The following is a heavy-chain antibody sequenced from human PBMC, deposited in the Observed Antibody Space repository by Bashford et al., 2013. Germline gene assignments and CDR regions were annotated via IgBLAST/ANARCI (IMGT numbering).Heavy chain of an antibody. CDR1: GGTFSSYA. V-gene: IGHV1-69*06. Sequence: SVKVSCKASGGTFSSYAISWVRQAPGQGLEWMGGIIPIFGTANYAQKFQGRVTITADKSTSTAYMELSSLRSEDTAVYYCARQGKYYYYYYYMDVWGKGTTVTVSS. J-gene: IGHJ6*03. CDR3: ARQGKYYYYYYYMDV. CDR2: IIPIFGTA.